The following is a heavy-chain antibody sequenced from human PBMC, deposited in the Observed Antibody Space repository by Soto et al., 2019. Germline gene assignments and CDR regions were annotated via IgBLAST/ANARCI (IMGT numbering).Heavy chain of an antibody. CDR3: ASRSSYYYDSSGYYYYYYGMDV. CDR2: MNPNSGNT. Sequence: ASVKVSCKASGYTFTSYDINWARQATGQGLEWMEWMNPNSGNTGYAQKFQGRVSMTRNTSISTAYMELSSLRSEDTAVYYCASRSSYYYDSSGYYYYYYGMDVWGQGTTVTV. J-gene: IGHJ6*02. D-gene: IGHD3-22*01. V-gene: IGHV1-8*01. CDR1: GYTFTSYD.